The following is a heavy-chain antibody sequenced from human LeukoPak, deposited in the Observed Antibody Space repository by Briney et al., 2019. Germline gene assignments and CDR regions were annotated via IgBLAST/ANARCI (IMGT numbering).Heavy chain of an antibody. Sequence: GESLKISCKGSGYSFTSYWIGWVRQMPGIGLEWMGIIYPGDSDTRYSPSFQGQVTISADKSISTAYLQWSSLKASDTAMYYCARHGGGPRMAVVYYGMDVWGQGTTVTVSS. CDR1: GYSFTSYW. J-gene: IGHJ6*02. D-gene: IGHD2-15*01. CDR2: IYPGDSDT. V-gene: IGHV5-51*01. CDR3: ARHGGGPRMAVVYYGMDV.